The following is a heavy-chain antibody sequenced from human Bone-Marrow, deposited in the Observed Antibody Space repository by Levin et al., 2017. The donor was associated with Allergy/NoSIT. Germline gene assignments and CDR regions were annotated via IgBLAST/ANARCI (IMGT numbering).Heavy chain of an antibody. CDR1: GGSVSSITDY. V-gene: IGHV4-61*01. J-gene: IGHJ6*02. CDR2: INYSGST. Sequence: ASETLSLTCSVSGGSVSSITDYWNWIRQPPGKGLEWIGYINYSGSTNYNPSLKSRVTISEDTSKNQFSLKLSSVTAADTAVYYCVREVLAAGEEYYYYSYAMDVWGQGTTVTVSS. CDR3: VREVLAAGEEYYYYSYAMDV. D-gene: IGHD6-13*01.